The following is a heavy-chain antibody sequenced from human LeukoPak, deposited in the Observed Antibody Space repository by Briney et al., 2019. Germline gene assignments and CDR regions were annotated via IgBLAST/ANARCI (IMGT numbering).Heavy chain of an antibody. CDR1: GFTFDDYA. CDR3: AKNSGYSYGRNDY. CDR2: VSGTGGTT. V-gene: IGHV3-23*01. D-gene: IGHD5-18*01. J-gene: IGHJ4*02. Sequence: GGSLRLSCTASGFTFDDYAMHWVRQAPGKGLEWVSSVSGTGGTTYYADSVKGRFTISRDNSQNTLFLQMNSLRAEDTALYYCAKNSGYSYGRNDYWGQGTLVTVSS.